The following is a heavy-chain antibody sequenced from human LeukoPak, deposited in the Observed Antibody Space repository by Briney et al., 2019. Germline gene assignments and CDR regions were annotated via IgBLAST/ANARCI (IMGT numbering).Heavy chain of an antibody. V-gene: IGHV3-11*01. CDR1: GFSFNESY. J-gene: IGHJ4*02. CDR3: ARGQRRFDY. D-gene: IGHD5-18*01. CDR2: ISGRGFSI. Sequence: GGSLRLSCAASGFSFNESYMTWNRQAPGKGLEWVAYISGRGFSIYYADSVKGRFTISRDNARNSLYLNMSSLRADDTAVYYCARGQRRFDYWGQGTLVTVSS.